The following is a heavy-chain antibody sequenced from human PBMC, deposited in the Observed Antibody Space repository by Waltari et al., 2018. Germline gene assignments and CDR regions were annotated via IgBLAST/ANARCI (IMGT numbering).Heavy chain of an antibody. CDR2: INHSGST. Sequence: QVQLQQWGAGLLKPSETLSLTCAVYGGSFSGFYWSWIRQPPGKGLEWIGEINHSGSTNYSPSVKGRVTLSVDTSKNQFSLKLSSVTAADTAVYFCARANGGMAARKNKYNWFDPWGQGTLVTVSS. D-gene: IGHD6-6*01. V-gene: IGHV4-34*01. J-gene: IGHJ5*02. CDR1: GGSFSGFY. CDR3: ARANGGMAARKNKYNWFDP.